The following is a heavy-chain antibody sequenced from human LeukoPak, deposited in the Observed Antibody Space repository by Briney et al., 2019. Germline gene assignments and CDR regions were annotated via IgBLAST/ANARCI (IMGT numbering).Heavy chain of an antibody. Sequence: ASVKVSCKASGYTFTSYYMHWVRQAPVQGLEWMGIINPSGGSTSYAQKFQGSVTMTRDTFTSTVYMELSSLRSEDTAVYYCARDQAAAGTYWGQGTLVTVSS. J-gene: IGHJ4*02. CDR2: INPSGGST. CDR1: GYTFTSYY. CDR3: ARDQAAAGTY. D-gene: IGHD6-13*01. V-gene: IGHV1-46*03.